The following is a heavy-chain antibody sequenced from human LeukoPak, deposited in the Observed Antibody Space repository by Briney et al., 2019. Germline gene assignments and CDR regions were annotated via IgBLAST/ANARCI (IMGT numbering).Heavy chain of an antibody. CDR2: IYYSGNT. J-gene: IGHJ4*02. CDR1: GGSISSSSYY. Sequence: SETLSLTCTVSGGSISSSSYYWGWIRQPPGKGLEWIGSIYYSGNTYYNPSLKSRVTISVDTSKNQFSLKLTSVTAADTAVYYCASRRVLTGEPYWGQGSLVTVSS. D-gene: IGHD7-27*01. CDR3: ASRRVLTGEPY. V-gene: IGHV4-39*07.